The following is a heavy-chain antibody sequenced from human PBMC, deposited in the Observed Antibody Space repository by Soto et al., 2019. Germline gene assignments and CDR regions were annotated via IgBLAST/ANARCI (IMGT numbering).Heavy chain of an antibody. J-gene: IGHJ4*02. CDR3: YVVPAAIIPLLDY. CDR2: ISGSGGST. CDR1: GFTFSSYA. V-gene: IGHV3-23*01. Sequence: GGSLRLSCAASGFTFSSYAMSWVRQAPGKGLEWVSAISGSGGSTYYADSVKGRFTISRDNSKNTLYLQMNSLRAEDTAVYYCYVVPAAIIPLLDYWGQGTLVTVSS. D-gene: IGHD2-2*01.